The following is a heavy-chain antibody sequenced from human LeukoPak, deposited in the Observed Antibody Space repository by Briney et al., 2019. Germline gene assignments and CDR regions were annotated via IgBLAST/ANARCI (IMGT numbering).Heavy chain of an antibody. V-gene: IGHV1-18*04. CDR2: ISAYNGNT. CDR3: ARAGRFKSNDY. J-gene: IGHJ4*02. D-gene: IGHD3-10*01. CDR1: GYTFTGYY. Sequence: VASVKVSCKASGYTFTGYYMHWVRQAPGQGLEWMGWISAYNGNTNYAQKLQGRVTMTTDTSTSTAYMELRSLRSDDTAVYYCARAGRFKSNDYWGQGTLVTVPS.